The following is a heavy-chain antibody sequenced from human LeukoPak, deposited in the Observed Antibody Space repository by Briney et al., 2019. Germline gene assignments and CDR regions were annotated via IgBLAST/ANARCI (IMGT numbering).Heavy chain of an antibody. CDR3: AKDRYSGSYLGQCYFDY. D-gene: IGHD1-26*01. CDR1: GFTFSSYG. CDR2: IRYDGSNK. Sequence: GGSLRLSCAASGFTFSSYGMHWVRQAPGKGLEWVVFIRYDGSNKYYADSMKGRFTISRDNSKNTLYLQMNSLRAEDTAVYYCAKDRYSGSYLGQCYFDYWGQGTLVTVSS. V-gene: IGHV3-30*02. J-gene: IGHJ4*02.